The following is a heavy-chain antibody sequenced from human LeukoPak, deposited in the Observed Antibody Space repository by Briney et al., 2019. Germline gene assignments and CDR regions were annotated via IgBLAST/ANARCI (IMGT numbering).Heavy chain of an antibody. CDR2: ISDNGHST. D-gene: IGHD3-10*01. J-gene: IGHJ6*02. V-gene: IGHV3-23*01. CDR1: GFTFSSYA. Sequence: GGSLRLSCAASGFTFSSYAMNWVRQAPGKGLEWVSTISDNGHSTYYADSVKGRFTISRDNSKNTLYLQMNSLRAEDTAVYYCAKGRDYGSGSYYTHYYYGMDVWGQGTTVTVSS. CDR3: AKGRDYGSGSYYTHYYYGMDV.